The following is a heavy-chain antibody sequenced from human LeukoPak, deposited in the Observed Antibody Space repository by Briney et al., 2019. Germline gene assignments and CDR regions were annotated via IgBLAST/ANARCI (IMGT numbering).Heavy chain of an antibody. V-gene: IGHV5-51*01. CDR3: ARRQGCSSTSCPPDS. D-gene: IGHD2-2*01. CDR2: FYPGDSDT. J-gene: IGHJ4*02. Sequence: GGSLKISCRGSGYSFTTYWIGWVLQIPGKRLEWMGIFYPGDSDTRYSPSFQGQVTMSADKSINTAYLKWSSLKASDTAMYYCARRQGCSSTSCPPDSWGQGTLVTVSS. CDR1: GYSFTTYW.